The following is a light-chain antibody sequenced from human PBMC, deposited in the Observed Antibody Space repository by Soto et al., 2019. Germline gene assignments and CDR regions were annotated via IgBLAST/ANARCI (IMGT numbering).Light chain of an antibody. CDR2: DVS. J-gene: IGLJ1*01. Sequence: QSALTQPRSVSGSPGQSVTISCTGTSSDVGGYNYVSWYQQHPGKAPKLMIYDVSKRPSGVPDRFSGSKSGNTASLTISGLQAEDEADYYCYACAGSYKVFGTGTKVTVL. V-gene: IGLV2-11*01. CDR3: YACAGSYKV. CDR1: SSDVGGYNY.